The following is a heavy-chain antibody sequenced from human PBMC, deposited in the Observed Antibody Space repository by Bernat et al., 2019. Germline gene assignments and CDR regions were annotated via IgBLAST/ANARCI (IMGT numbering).Heavy chain of an antibody. V-gene: IGHV3-33*01. CDR2: IWYDGSNK. CDR3: ARENIAENWFDP. J-gene: IGHJ5*02. CDR1: GFTFSSYG. Sequence: QVQLVESGGGVVQPGRSLRLSCAASGFTFSSYGMHWVRQAPGKGLEWVAVIWYDGSNKYYADSVKGRFTISRDNSKNTLYLQMNSLRAEDTAVYYCARENIAENWFDPWGQGTLVTVSS. D-gene: IGHD6-13*01.